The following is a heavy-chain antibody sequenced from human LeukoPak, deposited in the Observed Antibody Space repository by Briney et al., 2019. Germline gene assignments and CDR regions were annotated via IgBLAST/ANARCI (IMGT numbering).Heavy chain of an antibody. V-gene: IGHV3-21*01. D-gene: IGHD4/OR15-4a*01. Sequence: PGRSLRLSCAASGFTFNNYAMSWVRQAPGKGLEWVSSISSSSSYIYYADSVKGRFTISRDNAKNSLYLQMNSLRAEDTAVYYCVRGAPSDYWGQGTLVTVSS. CDR3: VRGAPSDY. CDR1: GFTFNNYA. CDR2: ISSSSSYI. J-gene: IGHJ4*02.